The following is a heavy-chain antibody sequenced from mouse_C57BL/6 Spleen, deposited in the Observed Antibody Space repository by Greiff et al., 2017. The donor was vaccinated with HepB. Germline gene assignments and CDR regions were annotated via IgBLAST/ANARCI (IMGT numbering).Heavy chain of an antibody. CDR3: ASYYGSSYWFAY. CDR1: GYTFTSYD. D-gene: IGHD1-1*01. Sequence: VQLQESGPELVKPGASVKLSCKASGYTFTSYDINWVKQRPGQGLEWIGWIYPGSGNTKYNEKFKGKATLTADTSSSTAYMQLSSLTSEDSAVYYCASYYGSSYWFAYWGQGTLVTVSA. V-gene: IGHV1-66*01. CDR2: IYPGSGNT. J-gene: IGHJ3*01.